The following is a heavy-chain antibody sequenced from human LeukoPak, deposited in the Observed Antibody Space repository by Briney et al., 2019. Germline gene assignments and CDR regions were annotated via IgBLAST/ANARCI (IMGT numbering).Heavy chain of an antibody. CDR3: ARRHRSGYASDY. J-gene: IGHJ4*02. CDR2: ISAYNGNT. CDR1: GYTFTSYG. Sequence: ASGKVSCKASGYTFTSYGISWVRQAPGQGLEWMGWISAYNGNTNYAQKLQGRVTMTTDTSTSTAYMELRSLRSDDTAVYYCARRHRSGYASDYWGQGTLVTVSS. V-gene: IGHV1-18*01. D-gene: IGHD5-12*01.